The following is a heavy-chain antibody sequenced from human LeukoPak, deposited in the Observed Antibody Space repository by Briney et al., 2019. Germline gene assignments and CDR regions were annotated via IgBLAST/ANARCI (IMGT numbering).Heavy chain of an antibody. Sequence: PGGSLRLSCAASGFTFSSYAMHWVRQAPGKGLEWVAVISYDGSNKYYADSVKGRFTISRDNSKNTLYLQMNSLRAEDTAVYYCARGSPWGYCSSTSCYRSWFDPWGQGTLVTVSS. CDR3: ARGSPWGYCSSTSCYRSWFDP. D-gene: IGHD2-2*02. V-gene: IGHV3-30-3*01. J-gene: IGHJ5*02. CDR2: ISYDGSNK. CDR1: GFTFSSYA.